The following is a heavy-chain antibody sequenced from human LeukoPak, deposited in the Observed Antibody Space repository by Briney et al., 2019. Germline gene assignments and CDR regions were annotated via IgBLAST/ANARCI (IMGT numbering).Heavy chain of an antibody. J-gene: IGHJ4*02. V-gene: IGHV4-34*01. D-gene: IGHD6-13*01. CDR2: INHSGST. CDR3: ARADGSSWYRY. Sequence: SETLSLTCAVYGGSFSGYYWSWIRQPPGKGLEWIGEINHSGSTNYNPSLKSRVTISVDTSKNQFSLKLSSVTAADTAVYYCARADGSSWYRYWGQGTLVTVSS. CDR1: GGSFSGYY.